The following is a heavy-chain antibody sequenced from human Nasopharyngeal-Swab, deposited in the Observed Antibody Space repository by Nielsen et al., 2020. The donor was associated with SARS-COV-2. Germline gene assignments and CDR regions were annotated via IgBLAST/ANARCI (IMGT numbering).Heavy chain of an antibody. CDR1: GLTVSSTY. CDR2: TEIGGNT. Sequence: GESLKISCAVSGLTVSSTYMSWVRQAPGKGLEWVSVTEIGGNTHYADSVKGRFNISRDSSTTTLYLQMNNVRAEDTAVYYCARDLGGGYCTTTNCPGSWGQGTLVTVSS. J-gene: IGHJ1*01. CDR3: ARDLGGGYCTTTNCPGS. V-gene: IGHV3-53*01. D-gene: IGHD2-2*01.